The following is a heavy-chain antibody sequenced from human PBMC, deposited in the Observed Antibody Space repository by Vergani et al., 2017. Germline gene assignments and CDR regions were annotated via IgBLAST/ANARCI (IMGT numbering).Heavy chain of an antibody. Sequence: QVQLVESGGGVVQPGRSLRLSCVASGFTFSSYAMHWVRQAPGKGLEWVAVISYDGSNKYYADSVKGRFTISRDNSKNTLYLQMNSLRAEDTAVYYCARDVGGENYDILTGYYIIEGYFDYWGQGTLVTVSS. J-gene: IGHJ4*02. D-gene: IGHD3-9*01. CDR2: ISYDGSNK. V-gene: IGHV3-30*01. CDR3: ARDVGGENYDILTGYYIIEGYFDY. CDR1: GFTFSSYA.